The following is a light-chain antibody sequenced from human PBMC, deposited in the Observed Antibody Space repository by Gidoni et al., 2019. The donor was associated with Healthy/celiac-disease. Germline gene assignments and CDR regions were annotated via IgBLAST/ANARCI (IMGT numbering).Light chain of an antibody. J-gene: IGKJ1*01. CDR2: AAS. Sequence: DIQMTQSPSSLSASVGDRVTITCRASQGIRKYLGWYQQKPGKAPKLLIYAASSLQSGVPSRFSGSGSGTDFTLTISSLQPEDFATYYCQQRYSTPWTFGQGTKVEIK. CDR3: QQRYSTPWT. V-gene: IGKV1-39*01. CDR1: QGIRKY.